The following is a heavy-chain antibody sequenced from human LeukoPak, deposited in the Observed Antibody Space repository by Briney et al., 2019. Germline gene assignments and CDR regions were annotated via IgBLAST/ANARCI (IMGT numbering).Heavy chain of an antibody. Sequence: SETLSLTCAVSGGSIISGTYSWSWIRQPPGTGLEWIGYICHSGSTYYNPSLKSRVTISVDESKNQFSLKLSSVTAADTAVYYCARAPYCSSTSCYPSWFDPWGQGTLVTVSS. V-gene: IGHV4-30-2*01. J-gene: IGHJ5*02. CDR2: ICHSGST. CDR3: ARAPYCSSTSCYPSWFDP. CDR1: GGSIISGTYS. D-gene: IGHD2-2*01.